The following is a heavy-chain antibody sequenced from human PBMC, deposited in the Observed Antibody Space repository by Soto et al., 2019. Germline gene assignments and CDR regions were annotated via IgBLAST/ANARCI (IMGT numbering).Heavy chain of an antibody. J-gene: IGHJ6*02. CDR3: ASPIHYYYGSGSYQTGDNYYYGMDV. V-gene: IGHV4-39*01. Sequence: SQILSLTCTVSGGSIVSSSYYWGRIRNTPGKGLEWIGSIYYSGSTYYNPSLKSRVTISVDTSKNQFSLKLSSVTAADTAVYYCASPIHYYYGSGSYQTGDNYYYGMDVWGQGTTVTVSS. CDR2: IYYSGST. D-gene: IGHD3-10*01. CDR1: GGSIVSSSYY.